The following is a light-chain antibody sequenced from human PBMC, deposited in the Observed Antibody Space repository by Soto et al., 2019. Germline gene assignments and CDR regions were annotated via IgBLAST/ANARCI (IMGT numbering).Light chain of an antibody. J-gene: IGKJ1*01. CDR2: GAS. V-gene: IGKV3-20*01. CDR3: QQYDSSPRT. CDR1: QSLSSRN. Sequence: EIVMTQSPATVSVSPGERATLSCRASQSLSSRNLAWYQQKPGQAPRPLIYGASSRATGIPDRFSGSGSGTDFTLTISRLEPEDFAVYYCQQYDSSPRTFGQGTKVDIK.